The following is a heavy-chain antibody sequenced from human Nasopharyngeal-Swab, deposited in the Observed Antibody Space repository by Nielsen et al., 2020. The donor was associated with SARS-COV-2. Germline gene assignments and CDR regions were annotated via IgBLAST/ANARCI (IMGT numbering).Heavy chain of an antibody. CDR2: IYHSGSA. CDR3: ARVPYYYDTDTYRNSY. V-gene: IGHV4-38-2*02. CDR1: GYSINTGYY. D-gene: IGHD3-22*01. J-gene: IGHJ4*02. Sequence: SETLSLTCTVSGYSINTGYYWGWIRQPPGKGLEWIGSIYHSGSAYYNPSLKSRVTMSVDTSKNQFSLTLISVTAVDTAVYYCARVPYYYDTDTYRNSYWGQGTLVIVSS.